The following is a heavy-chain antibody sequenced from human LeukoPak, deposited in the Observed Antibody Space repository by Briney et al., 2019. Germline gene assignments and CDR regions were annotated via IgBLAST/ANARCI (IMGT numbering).Heavy chain of an antibody. Sequence: SETLSLTCAVYGGSFSGYYWSWIRQPPGKGLEGIGEINHSGSTNYNPSLKSRVTISVDTSKNQFSLKLSSVTAADTAVYYCARRSSSWYRPWYFDLWGRGTLVTVSS. V-gene: IGHV4-34*01. CDR1: GGSFSGYY. CDR2: INHSGST. J-gene: IGHJ2*01. CDR3: ARRSSSWYRPWYFDL. D-gene: IGHD6-13*01.